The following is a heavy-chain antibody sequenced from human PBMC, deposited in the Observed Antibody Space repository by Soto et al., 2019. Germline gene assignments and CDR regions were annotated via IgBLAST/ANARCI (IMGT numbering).Heavy chain of an antibody. CDR3: AIREQSDYSYMDV. J-gene: IGHJ6*03. CDR1: GFTFSNYA. CDR2: ISSNGVGT. Sequence: EVQLVESGGGLVQPGGSLRLSCAASGFTFSNYAMDWVRQAPGKVLEYVSGISSNGVGTYYANSVKDRFTISRDNSKNTLYLQMGSLRAEDMAVYYCAIREQSDYSYMDVWGKGTSVTVSS. D-gene: IGHD6-19*01. V-gene: IGHV3-64*01.